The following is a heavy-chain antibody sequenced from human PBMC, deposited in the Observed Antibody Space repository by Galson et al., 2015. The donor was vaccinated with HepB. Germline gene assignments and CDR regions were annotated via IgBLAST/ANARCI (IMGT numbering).Heavy chain of an antibody. D-gene: IGHD6-13*01. CDR3: AREGPPLSIAAAAHKGYAY. V-gene: IGHV1-3*01. CDR2: INAGNGNT. CDR1: GYTFTSYA. Sequence: SVKVSCKASGYTFTSYAMHWVRQAPGQRLEWMGWINAGNGNTKYSQKFQGRVTITRDTSASTAYMELSSLRSEDTAVYYCAREGPPLSIAAAAHKGYAYWGQGTLVTVSS. J-gene: IGHJ4*02.